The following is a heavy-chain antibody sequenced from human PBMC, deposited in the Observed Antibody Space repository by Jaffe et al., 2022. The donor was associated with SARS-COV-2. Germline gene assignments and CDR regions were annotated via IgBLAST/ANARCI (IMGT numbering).Heavy chain of an antibody. D-gene: IGHD5-18*01. CDR3: VRDSLQDPQRGHSYGYRGVLDF. V-gene: IGHV4-61*02. CDR2: VYTGEST. Sequence: QVQLQESGPDLVKPSQTLSLTCTVSGGSITSAKYYWGWIRQPAGKGLEWIGRVYTGESTYYNPSLKSRVTISVDTSKNQFSLKLTSVTAADTAVYYCVRDSLQDPQRGHSYGYRGVLDFWGQGILVTVSS. J-gene: IGHJ4*02. CDR1: GGSITSAKYY.